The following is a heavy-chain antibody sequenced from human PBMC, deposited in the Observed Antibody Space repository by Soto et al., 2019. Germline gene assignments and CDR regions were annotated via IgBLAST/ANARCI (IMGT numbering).Heavy chain of an antibody. CDR3: ATDTSMFRGRVEDPPWFET. CDR2: IVPIFGTT. Sequence: SVKVSFKASGGTLSSIAITWVRQAPGLGLEWMGRIVPIFGTTDNAQKFQGRVTITADEYTGTVYMEMTSLSSEDTAMYYCATDTSMFRGRVEDPPWFETWGQGTMVTVSS. V-gene: IGHV1-69*13. CDR1: GGTLSSIA. J-gene: IGHJ5*02. D-gene: IGHD3-10*01.